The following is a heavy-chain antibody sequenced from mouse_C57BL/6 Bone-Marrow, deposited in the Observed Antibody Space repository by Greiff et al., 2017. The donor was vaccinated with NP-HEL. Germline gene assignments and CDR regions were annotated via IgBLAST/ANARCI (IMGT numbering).Heavy chain of an antibody. V-gene: IGHV5-9*01. J-gene: IGHJ4*01. D-gene: IGHD1-1*01. CDR3: ARHPATRYYYAMDY. CDR1: GFTFSSYT. Sequence: EVMLVESGGGLVKPGGSLKLSCAASGFTFSSYTMSWVRQTPEKRLEWVATISGGGGNTYYPDSVKGRFTISRDNAKNTLYLQMSSLRSEDTALYYCARHPATRYYYAMDYWGQGTSVTVSS. CDR2: ISGGGGNT.